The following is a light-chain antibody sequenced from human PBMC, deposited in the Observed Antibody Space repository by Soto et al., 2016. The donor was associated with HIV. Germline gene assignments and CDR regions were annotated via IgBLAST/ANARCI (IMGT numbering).Light chain of an antibody. Sequence: AIRMTQSPSSFSASTGDRVTITCRASQGISSYLAWYQQEPGKAPKLLIYAASTLQSGVPSRFSGSGSGTDFTLTINSLQPEDFATYFCQQNYSFVTFGGGTRWR. CDR3: QQNYSFVT. CDR2: AAS. CDR1: QGISSY. V-gene: IGKV1-8*01. J-gene: IGKJ4*01.